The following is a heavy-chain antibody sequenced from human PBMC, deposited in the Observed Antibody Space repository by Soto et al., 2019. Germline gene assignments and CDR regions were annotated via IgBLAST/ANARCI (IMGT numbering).Heavy chain of an antibody. CDR1: GGTFSNYG. V-gene: IGHV1-69*01. CDR3: AKDPYYESSGTFGQLDY. J-gene: IGHJ4*02. CDR2: IIPIFGTA. Sequence: QVQLVQSGAEVKKPGSSVKVSCKASGGTFSNYGVNWVRQAPGQGLEWMGGIIPIFGTANYAQKFQGRVTITADASTRTAYMELSSLRSEDTAVYYCAKDPYYESSGTFGQLDYWGQGTLVTVSS. D-gene: IGHD3-22*01.